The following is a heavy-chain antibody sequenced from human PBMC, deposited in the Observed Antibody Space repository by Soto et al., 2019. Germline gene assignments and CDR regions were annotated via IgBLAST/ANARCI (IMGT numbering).Heavy chain of an antibody. D-gene: IGHD3-22*01. CDR1: GFTFSSYS. CDR2: ISSSSSYI. J-gene: IGHJ3*02. Sequence: GGSLRLSCAASGFTFSSYSMNWVRQAPGKGLEWVSSISSSSSYIYYADSVKGRFTISRDNAKNSLYLQMNSLRAEDTAVYYCARDPGSSSGYSRNAFDIWDQGTMVTVSS. CDR3: ARDPGSSSGYSRNAFDI. V-gene: IGHV3-21*01.